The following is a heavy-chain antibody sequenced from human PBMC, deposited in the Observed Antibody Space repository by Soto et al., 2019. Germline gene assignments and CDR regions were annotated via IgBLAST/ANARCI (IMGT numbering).Heavy chain of an antibody. Sequence: ASVKVSCKTSGYTFTNFGLSWVRQAPGQGLELMGWISGYNGNTNYAQKFQGRVTMTTDTSTSTAYMEVRSLTSDDTAVYYCARDKGYGFGWSSSSGMDVWGQGTTVTVYS. D-gene: IGHD5-18*01. CDR2: ISGYNGNT. CDR3: ARDKGYGFGWSSSSGMDV. J-gene: IGHJ6*02. V-gene: IGHV1-18*01. CDR1: GYTFTNFG.